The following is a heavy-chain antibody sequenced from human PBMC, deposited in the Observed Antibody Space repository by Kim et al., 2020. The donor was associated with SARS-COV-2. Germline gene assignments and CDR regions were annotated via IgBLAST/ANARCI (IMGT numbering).Heavy chain of an antibody. J-gene: IGHJ6*02. CDR3: ARPTPQFYDYVSPDPEKTYGMDV. CDR2: IYYSGST. D-gene: IGHD3-16*01. Sequence: SETLSLTCTVSGGSISSSSYYWGWIRQPPGKGLEWIGSIYYSGSTYYNPSLKSRVTISVDTSKNQFSLKLSSVTAADTAVYYCARPTPQFYDYVSPDPEKTYGMDVWAKGPRSPSP. CDR1: GGSISSSSYY. V-gene: IGHV4-39*01.